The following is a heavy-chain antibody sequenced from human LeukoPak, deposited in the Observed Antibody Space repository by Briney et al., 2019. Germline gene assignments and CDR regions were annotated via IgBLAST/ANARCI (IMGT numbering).Heavy chain of an antibody. CDR3: AVIGYSGYD. J-gene: IGHJ4*02. V-gene: IGHV3-48*03. CDR1: GFTFSSHE. CDR2: ISSSGSTI. D-gene: IGHD5-12*01. Sequence: GGSLRLSCAASGFTFSSHEMSWARQAPGKGLEWVSYISSSGSTIYYADSVKGRFTISRDNAKNSLYLQMNSLRAEDTAVYYCAVIGYSGYDWGQGTLVTVSS.